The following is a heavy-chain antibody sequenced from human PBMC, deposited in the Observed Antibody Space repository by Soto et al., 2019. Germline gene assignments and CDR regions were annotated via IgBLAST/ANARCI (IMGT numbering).Heavy chain of an antibody. CDR2: FDPEDGET. CDR1: GYTLTELS. Sequence: ASVKVSCKVSGYTLTELSMHWVRQAPGKGLEWMGGFDPEDGETIYAQKFQGRVTMTEDTSTDTAYMELSSLRSEDTAVYYCATDLGNPPDYYYYYGMDVWGQGTTVTV. V-gene: IGHV1-24*01. CDR3: ATDLGNPPDYYYYYGMDV. J-gene: IGHJ6*02.